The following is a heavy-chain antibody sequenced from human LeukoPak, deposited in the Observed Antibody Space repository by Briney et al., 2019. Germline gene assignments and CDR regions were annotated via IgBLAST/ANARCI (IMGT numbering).Heavy chain of an antibody. CDR1: GYSFTNYW. J-gene: IGHJ4*02. D-gene: IGHD3-3*01. CDR2: TYPGDSDT. Sequence: GESLKISCKASGYSFTNYWVGWVRQMPGKGLEWMGITYPGDSDTRYSPSVQGQVTVSADKSISTAYLQWSSLKASDTAICYCARQNIGGTSASDYWGQGTLVTVSS. V-gene: IGHV5-51*01. CDR3: ARQNIGGTSASDY.